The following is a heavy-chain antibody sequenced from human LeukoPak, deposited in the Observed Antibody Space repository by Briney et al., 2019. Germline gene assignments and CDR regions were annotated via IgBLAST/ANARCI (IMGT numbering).Heavy chain of an antibody. D-gene: IGHD6-19*01. CDR3: ARVDSSGWYGLYFDY. Sequence: GASVKVSCKASGYTFTGYYIHWLRQAPGQGLEWMGWINPSSGGTNSAQKFQGRVTMTRDTSISTAYLDLSRLRSDDTAVYFCARVDSSGWYGLYFDYWGQGTLVTVSS. V-gene: IGHV1-2*02. CDR1: GYTFTGYY. J-gene: IGHJ4*02. CDR2: INPSSGGT.